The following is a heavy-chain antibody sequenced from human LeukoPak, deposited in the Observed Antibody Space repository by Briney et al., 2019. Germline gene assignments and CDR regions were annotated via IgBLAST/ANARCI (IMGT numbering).Heavy chain of an antibody. CDR3: ARAPPDYDILTGYYRTWFDP. J-gene: IGHJ5*02. CDR1: GFTVSSNY. Sequence: GSLRLSCAASGFTVSSNYMSWIRQPPGKGLEWIGSIYYSGSTYYNPSLKSRVTISVDTSKNHFSLNLSSVTAADTAVYYCARAPPDYDILTGYYRTWFDPWGQGTLVTVSS. D-gene: IGHD3-9*01. V-gene: IGHV4-39*07. CDR2: IYYSGST.